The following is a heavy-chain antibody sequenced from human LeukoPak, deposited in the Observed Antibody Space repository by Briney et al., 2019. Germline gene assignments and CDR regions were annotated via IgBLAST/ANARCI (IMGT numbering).Heavy chain of an antibody. D-gene: IGHD5-18*01. CDR1: GYTFTGYY. V-gene: IGHV1-2*02. J-gene: IGHJ5*02. CDR3: ARAYPRIQLWSLYNWLDP. CDR2: INPNSGGT. Sequence: ASVKVSCKASGYTFTGYYMHWVRQVPGQGLEWMGWINPNSGGTNYAQKFQGRVTMTRDTSISTAYMKLSRLRSDDTAVYYCARAYPRIQLWSLYNWLDPWGQGTLVTVSS.